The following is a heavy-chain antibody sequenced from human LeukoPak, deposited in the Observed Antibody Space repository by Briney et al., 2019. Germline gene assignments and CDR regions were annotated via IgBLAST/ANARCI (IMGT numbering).Heavy chain of an antibody. J-gene: IGHJ4*02. Sequence: ASVTVSCKASGYTFTSYGITWVRQAPRQGLEWMGWISAYNGDTNFAQKFQGRITMTTDTSTSTAYMELRSLRSDDTAVYYCARDHSSSCQLLDYWGQGTLVTVSS. V-gene: IGHV1-18*01. CDR2: ISAYNGDT. CDR3: ARDHSSSCQLLDY. D-gene: IGHD6-13*01. CDR1: GYTFTSYG.